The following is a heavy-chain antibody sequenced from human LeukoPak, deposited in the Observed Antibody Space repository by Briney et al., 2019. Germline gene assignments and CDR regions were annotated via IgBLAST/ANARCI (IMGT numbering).Heavy chain of an antibody. CDR3: ARESVDCSSTSCIDAFDI. D-gene: IGHD2-2*01. Sequence: GGSLRLSCTASGFTFGDYAMSWFRQAPGKGLEWVSSISSSSSYIYYADSVKGRFTISRDNAKNSLYLQMNSLRAEDTAVYYCARESVDCSSTSCIDAFDIWGQGTMVTVSS. CDR1: GFTFGDYA. CDR2: ISSSSSYI. J-gene: IGHJ3*02. V-gene: IGHV3-21*01.